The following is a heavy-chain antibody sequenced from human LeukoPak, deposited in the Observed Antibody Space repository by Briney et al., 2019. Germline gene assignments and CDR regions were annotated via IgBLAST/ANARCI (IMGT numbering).Heavy chain of an antibody. CDR3: VRTFVSGYDVLTGYFRAFDY. Sequence: GGSLRLSCAASGFNFSSSEIHWVRQAPGKGLEWLSYISHTGNTKYYADSVQGRFTVSRDNGKSLLFLQMSSLRAGDTAIYYCVRTFVSGYDVLTGYFRAFDYWGQGALVTVSS. V-gene: IGHV3-48*03. D-gene: IGHD3-9*01. CDR1: GFNFSSSE. CDR2: ISHTGNTK. J-gene: IGHJ4*01.